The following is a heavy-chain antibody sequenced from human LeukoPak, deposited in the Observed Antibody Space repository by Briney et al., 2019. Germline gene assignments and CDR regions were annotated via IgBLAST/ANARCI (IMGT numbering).Heavy chain of an antibody. D-gene: IGHD3-22*01. CDR1: GGSISSGDYY. Sequence: SETLSLTCTVSGGSISSGDYYWSWIRQPPGKGLEWVAYMYYSGSSYYNPSLKSRVVISVDTSKTKFSLKLSSVTAADTAVYYCARPYYYDSRIDPWGQGTLVTVSS. CDR2: MYYSGSS. CDR3: ARPYYYDSRIDP. J-gene: IGHJ5*02. V-gene: IGHV4-30-4*01.